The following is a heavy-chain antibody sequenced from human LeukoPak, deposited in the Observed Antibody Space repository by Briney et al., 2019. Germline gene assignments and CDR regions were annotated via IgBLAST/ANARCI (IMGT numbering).Heavy chain of an antibody. CDR2: ISAYNGNT. CDR3: ARTITIFGVVPRDY. J-gene: IGHJ4*02. Sequence: ASVKVSCKSSGYTFTSCGISLVRQAPGQGLEWMGWISAYNGNTNYAQKLQGRVTMTTDTSTSTAYMELRSLRSDDTAVYYCARTITIFGVVPRDYWGQGTLVTVSS. V-gene: IGHV1-18*01. D-gene: IGHD3-3*01. CDR1: GYTFTSCG.